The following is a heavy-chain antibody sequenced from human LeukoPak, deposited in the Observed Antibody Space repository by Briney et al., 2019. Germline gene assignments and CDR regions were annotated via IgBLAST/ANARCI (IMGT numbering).Heavy chain of an antibody. CDR2: IYYSGST. D-gene: IGHD2-15*01. J-gene: IGHJ4*02. CDR1: GGSISSGDYY. V-gene: IGHV4-61*08. Sequence: PSQTLSLTCTVSGGSISSGDYYWSWIRQPPGKGLEWIGYIYYSGSTNYNPSLKSRVTISVDTSKNQFSLKLSSVTAADTAVYYCARMNRGWYGYNFDYWGQGTLVTVSS. CDR3: ARMNRGWYGYNFDY.